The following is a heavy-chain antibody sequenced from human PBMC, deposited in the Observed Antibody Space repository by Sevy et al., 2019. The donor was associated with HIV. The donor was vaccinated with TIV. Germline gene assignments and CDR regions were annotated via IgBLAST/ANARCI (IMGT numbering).Heavy chain of an antibody. CDR1: GFIFSSYA. Sequence: GGSLRLSCAASGFIFSSYAMSWVRQAPGEGLEWVSGISGSGGSTYYADSVEGRFTISRDTSKNTLYLQMNSLRAEDTAVYYCAKDWSRVLAAGTRGLAGDSYFDHWGQGTLVTVSS. V-gene: IGHV3-23*01. D-gene: IGHD6-13*01. J-gene: IGHJ4*02. CDR3: AKDWSRVLAAGTRGLAGDSYFDH. CDR2: ISGSGGST.